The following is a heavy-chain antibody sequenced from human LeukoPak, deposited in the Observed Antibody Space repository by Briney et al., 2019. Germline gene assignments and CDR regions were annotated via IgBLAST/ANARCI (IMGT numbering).Heavy chain of an antibody. CDR1: GYTFTSYG. V-gene: IGHV1-18*01. CDR3: ARGLHPGYYYGSGSYYSSETAPSRTSWFDP. J-gene: IGHJ5*02. Sequence: ASVKVSCKASGYTFTSYGISWVRQAPGQGLEWMGGISAYNGNTNYAQKLQGRVTITRDTSTSTVYMELSSLRSEDTAVYYCARGLHPGYYYGSGSYYSSETAPSRTSWFDPWGQGTLVTVSS. CDR2: ISAYNGNT. D-gene: IGHD3-10*01.